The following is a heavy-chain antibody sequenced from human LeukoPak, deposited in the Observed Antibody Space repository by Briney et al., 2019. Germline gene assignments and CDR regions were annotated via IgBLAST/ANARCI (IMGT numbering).Heavy chain of an antibody. Sequence: SETLSLTCAVYGGSFSGYYWNWIRQSPGKGLEWIGEINHSGSTNYNPSLKSRVTISVDTSKNQFSLKVSSVTAADTAVYYCARGEVGDLVHLLENWGQGTLVTVSS. CDR3: ARGEVGDLVHLLEN. D-gene: IGHD1-1*01. V-gene: IGHV4-34*01. J-gene: IGHJ4*02. CDR1: GGSFSGYY. CDR2: INHSGST.